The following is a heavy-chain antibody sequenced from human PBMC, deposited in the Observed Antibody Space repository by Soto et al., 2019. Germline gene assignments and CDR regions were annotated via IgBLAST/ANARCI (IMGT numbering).Heavy chain of an antibody. D-gene: IGHD3-22*01. CDR2: ISGGGGST. V-gene: IGHV3-23*01. J-gene: IGHJ5*02. CDR3: AKDPTSYDSSAQFDP. CDR1: GFKVSSFG. Sequence: PGPSPRLSSRASGFKVSSFGMGWCSQAPGKGLEWVSGISGGGGSTYHADSVKGRFTISRDNSKNTLYLQMNSLRAEDTAVYYCAKDPTSYDSSAQFDPWGQGTLVTVSS.